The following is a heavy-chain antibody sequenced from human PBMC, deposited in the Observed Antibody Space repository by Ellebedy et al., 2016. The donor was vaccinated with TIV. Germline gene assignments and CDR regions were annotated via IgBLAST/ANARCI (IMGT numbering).Heavy chain of an antibody. V-gene: IGHV3-11*06. Sequence: GESLKISCAASGFAFSNFYMSWIRQVPGKGLEWVSHISSSSSYTNYADSVKGRFTISRDNAKNSLYLQMNSLRAEDTAVYYCVRGSRQHLVWGQGTTVTVSS. CDR3: VRGSRQHLV. CDR2: ISSSSSYT. CDR1: GFAFSNFY. J-gene: IGHJ6*02.